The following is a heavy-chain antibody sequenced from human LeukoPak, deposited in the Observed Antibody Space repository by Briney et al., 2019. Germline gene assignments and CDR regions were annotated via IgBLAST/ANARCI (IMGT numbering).Heavy chain of an antibody. CDR2: ISGSGGST. D-gene: IGHD4/OR15-4a*01. CDR3: ARRAGAYSHPYDY. CDR1: GFTFSSYA. J-gene: IGHJ4*02. Sequence: GGSLRLSCAASGFTFSSYAITWVRQAPGKGLEWVSGISGSGGSTYYADSVKGRFTISRDNSKNTLYLQMNSLRAEDTAVYYCARRAGAYSHPYDYWGQGTLVTVSS. V-gene: IGHV3-23*01.